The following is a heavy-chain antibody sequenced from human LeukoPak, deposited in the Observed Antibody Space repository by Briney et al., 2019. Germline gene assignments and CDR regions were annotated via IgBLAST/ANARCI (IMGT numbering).Heavy chain of an antibody. V-gene: IGHV1-18*01. CDR2: ISAYSGNT. J-gene: IGHJ4*02. CDR1: GYTFTSYG. D-gene: IGHD3-10*01. CDR3: ARANSVLLWFGESKTFDY. Sequence: ASVKVSCKASGYTFTSYGISWVRQAPGQGLEWMGWISAYSGNTNYAQKLQGRVTMTTDTSTSTAYMELRSLRSDDTAVYYCARANSVLLWFGESKTFDYWGQGTLVTVSS.